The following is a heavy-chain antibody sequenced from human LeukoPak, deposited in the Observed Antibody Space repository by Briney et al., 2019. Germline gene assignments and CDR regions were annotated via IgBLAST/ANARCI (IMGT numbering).Heavy chain of an antibody. CDR1: GGSFSGYY. V-gene: IGHV4-34*01. Sequence: SETLSLTCAVYGGSFSGYYWSWIRQPPGKGLEWIGEINHSGSTNYNPSLKSRVTISVDTSQKLFSLKVTSVTAADTAVYHCARGPAPPNPYHYYGMDVWGQGTTVTVSS. CDR3: ARGPAPPNPYHYYGMDV. CDR2: INHSGST. D-gene: IGHD1-14*01. J-gene: IGHJ6*02.